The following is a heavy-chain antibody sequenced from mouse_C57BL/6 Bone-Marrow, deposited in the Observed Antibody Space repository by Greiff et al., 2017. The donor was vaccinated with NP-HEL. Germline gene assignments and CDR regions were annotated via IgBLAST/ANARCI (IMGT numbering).Heavy chain of an antibody. CDR1: GYTFTSYW. D-gene: IGHD3-2*02. J-gene: IGHJ3*01. V-gene: IGHV1-5*01. CDR2: IYPGNSDT. Sequence: EVKLMESGTVLARPGASVKMSCKTSGYTFTSYWMHWVKQRPGQGLEWIGAIYPGNSDTSYNQKFKGKAKLTAVTSASTAYMELSSLTNEDSAVYYCTRTAQGRRFAYWGQGTLVTVSA. CDR3: TRTAQGRRFAY.